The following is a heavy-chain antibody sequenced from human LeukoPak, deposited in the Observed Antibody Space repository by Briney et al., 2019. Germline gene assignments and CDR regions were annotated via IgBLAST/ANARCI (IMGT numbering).Heavy chain of an antibody. V-gene: IGHV3-30*03. CDR3: ARFGTPTAGPYVSYYYYMDV. CDR1: GFTFSSYG. Sequence: PGRSLRLSCAASGFTFSSYGMHWVRQAPGKGLEWVAVISYDGSNKYYADSVKGRFTISRDNSKNTLYLQMNSLRAEDTAVYYCARFGTPTAGPYVSYYYYMDVWGKGTTVTVSS. D-gene: IGHD3-10*01. J-gene: IGHJ6*03. CDR2: ISYDGSNK.